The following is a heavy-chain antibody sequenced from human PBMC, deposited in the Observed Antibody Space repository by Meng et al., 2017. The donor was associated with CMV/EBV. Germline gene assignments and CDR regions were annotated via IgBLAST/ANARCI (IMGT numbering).Heavy chain of an antibody. J-gene: IGHJ4*02. CDR2: ISAYNGNT. CDR1: CYTFTSYG. Sequence: QGWRVRFGGKLNEPGAKVEASWKASCYTFTSYGISWVRQAPGQGLEWMGWISAYNGNTNYAQKLQGRVTMTTDTSTSTAYMELRSLSSDDTAVYYCARGGRYYYDSSGYCDYWGQGTLVTVSS. D-gene: IGHD3-22*01. CDR3: ARGGRYYYDSSGYCDY. V-gene: IGHV1-18*01.